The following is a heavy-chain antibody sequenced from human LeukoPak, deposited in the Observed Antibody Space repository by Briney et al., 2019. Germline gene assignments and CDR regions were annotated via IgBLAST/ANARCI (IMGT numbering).Heavy chain of an antibody. V-gene: IGHV4-59*01. Sequence: SETLSLTCTVSGGSISTYYWSWIRQPPGKGLEWIGYIYYSGSTNYNPSLKSRVTISVDTSKNQFSLKLSSVTAADTAVYYCARVGAAAGHYYYYYMDVWGKGTTVTVSS. CDR1: GGSISTYY. D-gene: IGHD6-13*01. J-gene: IGHJ6*03. CDR2: IYYSGST. CDR3: ARVGAAAGHYYYYYMDV.